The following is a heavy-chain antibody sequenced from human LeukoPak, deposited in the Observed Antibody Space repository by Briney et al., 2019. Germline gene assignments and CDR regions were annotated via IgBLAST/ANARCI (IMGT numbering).Heavy chain of an antibody. CDR2: IYYSGST. D-gene: IGHD3-22*01. V-gene: IGHV4-31*01. J-gene: IGHJ5*02. CDR1: GGSISSGGYY. CDR3: ARGDYDLNWFDP. Sequence: SQTLSLTCTVPGGSISSGGYYWSWIRQHPGKGLEWIGYIYYSGSTYYNPSLKSPVTISVDTSKNQFSLKLSSVTAADTAVYYCARGDYDLNWFDPWGQGTLVTVSS.